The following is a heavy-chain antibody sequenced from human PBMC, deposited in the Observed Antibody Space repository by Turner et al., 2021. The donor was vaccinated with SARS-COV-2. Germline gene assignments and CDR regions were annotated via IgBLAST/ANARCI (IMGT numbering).Heavy chain of an antibody. Sequence: QLQLQGSGSGLVTPSETLSLTCTVSGGSISSSTYYWGWIRQPPGKGREWIGSINYGGSTYYNPSLKSRGTISVDTANDQFSLKLSSVTAADTAVYYCARSDRGYELEDAFDIWGQGTMVTVSS. D-gene: IGHD5-12*01. J-gene: IGHJ3*02. CDR1: GGSISSSTYY. CDR2: INYGGST. CDR3: ARSDRGYELEDAFDI. V-gene: IGHV4-39*01.